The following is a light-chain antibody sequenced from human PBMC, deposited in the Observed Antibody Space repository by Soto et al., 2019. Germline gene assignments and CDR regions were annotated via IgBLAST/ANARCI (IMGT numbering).Light chain of an antibody. CDR1: QRVTSNY. J-gene: IGKJ1*01. CDR2: GAS. V-gene: IGKV3-20*01. Sequence: ETVLTQSPGTLSLSPGERATLSCRASQRVTSNYSAWYQQKPGQAPRLLIFGASIRDTGIPDRFSGSGSGTDFTLTISRLEPEDFAVYYCHQYGSSPGTFGQGTKVEI. CDR3: HQYGSSPGT.